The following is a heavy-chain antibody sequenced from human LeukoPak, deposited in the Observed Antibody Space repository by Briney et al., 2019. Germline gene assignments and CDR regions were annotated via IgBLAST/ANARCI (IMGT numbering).Heavy chain of an antibody. CDR3: ARRARIRGAFFDY. CDR2: VSQSGST. Sequence: SETLSLTCTVSGYSLRNGYHWAWFRQPPGKGLEWIGSVSQSGSTYDNPSLKSRVTISVDTSKNQFSLKLSSVTAADTAVYYCARRARIRGAFFDYWGQGTLVTVSS. D-gene: IGHD3-10*01. J-gene: IGHJ4*02. V-gene: IGHV4-38-2*02. CDR1: GYSLRNGYH.